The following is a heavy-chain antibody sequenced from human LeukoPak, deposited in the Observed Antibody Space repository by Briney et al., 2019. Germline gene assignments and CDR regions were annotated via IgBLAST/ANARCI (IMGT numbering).Heavy chain of an antibody. J-gene: IGHJ4*02. CDR1: GFTFSNHG. CDR2: ISPSGDIR. D-gene: IGHD3-10*01. Sequence: GGSLRLSCAASGFTFSNHGMNWVRQAPGKGLEWVSGISPSGDIRYYADSVKGRFTISRDNSKNTLYLEVISLTAEDTAVYYCAKDDAWLRFGEWSQGTLVTVSS. CDR3: AKDDAWLRFGE. V-gene: IGHV3-23*01.